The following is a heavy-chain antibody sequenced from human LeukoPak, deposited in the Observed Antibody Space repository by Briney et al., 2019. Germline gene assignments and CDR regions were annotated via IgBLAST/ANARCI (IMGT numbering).Heavy chain of an antibody. CDR1: GFTFSDYY. Sequence: GGSLRLSCAASGFTFSDYYMSWIRQAPGKGLEWVSVIYSSGSTYYADSVKGRFTISRDNSKNTLYLQMNSLRAEDTAVYYCARDPQDVWGQGTTVTVSS. V-gene: IGHV3-66*01. CDR3: ARDPQDV. CDR2: IYSSGST. J-gene: IGHJ6*02.